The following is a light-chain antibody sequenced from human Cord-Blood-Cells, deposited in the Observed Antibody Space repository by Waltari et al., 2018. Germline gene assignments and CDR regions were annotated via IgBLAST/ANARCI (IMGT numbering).Light chain of an antibody. Sequence: DIQMTQSPSTLSASVGDRLTIPCRASQSISSWLAWYQQKPGKAPKLLIYDASSLESGVPSRFSGSGSGTEFTLTISSLQPDDFATYYCQQYNSYSPYTFGQGTKLEIK. CDR3: QQYNSYSPYT. J-gene: IGKJ2*01. CDR2: DAS. CDR1: QSISSW. V-gene: IGKV1-5*01.